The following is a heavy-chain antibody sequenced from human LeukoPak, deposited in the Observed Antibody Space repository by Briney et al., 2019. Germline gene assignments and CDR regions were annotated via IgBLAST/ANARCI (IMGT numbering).Heavy chain of an antibody. J-gene: IGHJ3*02. CDR1: GGSISSYY. D-gene: IGHD2-2*01. CDR3: ARARRRCSSTSCRAPDAFGI. CDR2: IYTSGST. V-gene: IGHV4-4*07. Sequence: SETLSLTCTVSGGSISSYYWSWIRQPAGKGLEWIGRIYTSGSTNYNPSLKSRVTISVDTSKNQFSLKLSSVTAADTAVYYCARARRRCSSTSCRAPDAFGIWGQGTMVTVSS.